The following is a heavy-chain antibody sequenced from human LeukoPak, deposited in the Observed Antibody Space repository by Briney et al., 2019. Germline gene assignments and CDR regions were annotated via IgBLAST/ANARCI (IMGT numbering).Heavy chain of an antibody. J-gene: IGHJ3*02. D-gene: IGHD6-6*01. V-gene: IGHV3-23*01. CDR3: ARDRSSSSAFDI. CDR2: ISGSGGST. CDR1: GFTFSSYA. Sequence: PGGSLRLSCAASGFTFSSYAMHWVRQAPGKGLEWVSAISGSGGSTYYADSVKGRFTISRDNSKNTLYLQMNSLRAEDTAVYYCARDRSSSSAFDIWGQGTMVTVSS.